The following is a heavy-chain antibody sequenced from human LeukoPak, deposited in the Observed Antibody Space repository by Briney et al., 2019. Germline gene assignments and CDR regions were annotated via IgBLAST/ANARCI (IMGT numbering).Heavy chain of an antibody. D-gene: IGHD4-17*01. Sequence: GGSLRLSCAPSGFTFSSYWMSWVRQAPGKGLEWVANIKQDGSAKYYVDSVKGRFTIYRDNAKNSLYLQMNSLRAEDTAVYYCARDRTVTTSWYSDLWGRGTLVTVSS. CDR3: ARDRTVTTSWYSDL. CDR2: IKQDGSAK. J-gene: IGHJ2*01. CDR1: GFTFSSYW. V-gene: IGHV3-7*01.